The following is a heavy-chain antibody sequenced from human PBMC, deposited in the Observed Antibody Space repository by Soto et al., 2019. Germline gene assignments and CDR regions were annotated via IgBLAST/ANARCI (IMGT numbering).Heavy chain of an antibody. V-gene: IGHV1-3*01. J-gene: IGHJ6*04. Sequence: ASVKVSCKASGYTFTSYAMHWVRQAPGQRLEWMGWINAGNGNTKYSQKFQGRVTITRDTSASTAYMELSSLRSEDTAVYYCASKSIAARAYYYYGMDVWGKGTTVTVSS. CDR2: INAGNGNT. CDR1: GYTFTSYA. D-gene: IGHD6-6*01. CDR3: ASKSIAARAYYYYGMDV.